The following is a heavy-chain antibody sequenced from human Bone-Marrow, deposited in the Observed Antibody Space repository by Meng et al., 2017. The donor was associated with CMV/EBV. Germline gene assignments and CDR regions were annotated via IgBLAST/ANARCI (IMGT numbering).Heavy chain of an antibody. CDR2: ISSSSSTI. Sequence: GESLKISCAASGFTFSSYSMNWVRQAPGKGLEWVSYISSSSSTIYYADSVKGRFTISRDNSKNTLYLQMNSLRAEDTAVYYCAKGRFTMVRGVLDYWGQG. V-gene: IGHV3-48*01. CDR3: AKGRFTMVRGVLDY. D-gene: IGHD3-10*01. J-gene: IGHJ4*02. CDR1: GFTFSSYS.